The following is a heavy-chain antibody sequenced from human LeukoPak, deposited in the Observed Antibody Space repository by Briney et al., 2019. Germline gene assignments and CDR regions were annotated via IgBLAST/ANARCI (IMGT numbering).Heavy chain of an antibody. J-gene: IGHJ5*02. CDR2: INHSGST. Sequence: SETLSLTCAVYGGSFRGYYWSWIRQPPGKGLEWIGEINHSGSTNHNPSLKSRVTISVDTSKNQFSLKLSSVTAADTAVYYCARGRGAYSSSWPRGSWFDPWGQGTLVTVSS. V-gene: IGHV4-34*01. D-gene: IGHD6-13*01. CDR1: GGSFRGYY. CDR3: ARGRGAYSSSWPRGSWFDP.